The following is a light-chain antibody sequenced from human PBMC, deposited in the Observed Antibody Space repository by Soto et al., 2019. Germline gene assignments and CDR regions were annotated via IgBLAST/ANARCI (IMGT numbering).Light chain of an antibody. CDR1: SSDVGGYNY. CDR3: SSYTSSSTQV. V-gene: IGLV2-14*01. J-gene: IGLJ1*01. CDR2: EVR. Sequence: QSALTQPASVSGSPGQSITISCTGTSSDVGGYNYVSWYQQHPGKAPNLMIYEVRNRPSGVSNRFSGSKSGNTASLTISGLQAEEEADYYCSSYTSSSTQVFGTGTKLTVL.